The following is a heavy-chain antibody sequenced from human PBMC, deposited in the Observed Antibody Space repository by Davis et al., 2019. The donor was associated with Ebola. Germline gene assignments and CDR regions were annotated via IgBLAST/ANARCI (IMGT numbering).Heavy chain of an antibody. CDR1: GGSFSGYY. V-gene: IGHV4-34*01. CDR2: INHSGST. J-gene: IGHJ6*02. D-gene: IGHD2-2*01. CDR3: AGGDIVVTYGMDV. Sequence: MPGGSLRPSCAVYGGSFSGYYWSWIRQPPGKGLEWIGEINHSGSTNYNPSPKSRVTISVDTSKNQFSLKLSSVTAADTAVYYCAGGDIVVTYGMDVWGQGTTVTVSS.